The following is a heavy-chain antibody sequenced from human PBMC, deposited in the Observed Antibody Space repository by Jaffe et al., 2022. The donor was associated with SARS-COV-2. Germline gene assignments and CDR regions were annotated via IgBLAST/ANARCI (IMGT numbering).Heavy chain of an antibody. V-gene: IGHV4-34*01. J-gene: IGHJ6*02. Sequence: QVQLQQWGAGLLKPSETLSLTCAVYGGSFSGYYWSWIRQPPGKGLEWIGEINHSGSTNYNPSLKSRVTISVDTSKNQFSLKLSSVTAADTAVYYCARASAMVRDRHGDYYYYGMDVWGQGTTVTVSS. D-gene: IGHD3-10*01. CDR2: INHSGST. CDR3: ARASAMVRDRHGDYYYYGMDV. CDR1: GGSFSGYY.